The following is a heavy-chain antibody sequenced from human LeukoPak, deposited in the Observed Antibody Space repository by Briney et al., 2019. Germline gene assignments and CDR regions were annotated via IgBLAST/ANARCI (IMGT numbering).Heavy chain of an antibody. CDR2: VYFSGTT. CDR3: AREDPQTRVPEGMDV. D-gene: IGHD4/OR15-4a*01. V-gene: IGHV4-59*01. J-gene: IGHJ6*02. Sequence: SETLSLTCTVSGRSISYYYWSWIRQSPGKGLECIGYVYFSGTTNYNPSLKSRVTISVDTSKNQFSLQLRSVTAADTAVYYCAREDPQTRVPEGMDVWGQGTTVTVSS. CDR1: GRSISYYY.